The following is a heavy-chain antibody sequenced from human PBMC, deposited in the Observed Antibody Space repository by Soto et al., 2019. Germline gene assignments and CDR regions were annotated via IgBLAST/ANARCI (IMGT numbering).Heavy chain of an antibody. CDR2: ISAYNGNT. D-gene: IGHD3-10*01. CDR3: ARDRGGSGSRPLGY. CDR1: GYTFTSYG. Sequence: QVQLVQSGAEVKKPGASVKVSCKASGYTFTSYGISWVRQAPGQGLEWMGWISAYNGNTNYAQKLQGRVTMTTDTAASTTDRELRSLRSDYTAVYYWARDRGGSGSRPLGYWGQGTLVTVSS. V-gene: IGHV1-18*01. J-gene: IGHJ4*02.